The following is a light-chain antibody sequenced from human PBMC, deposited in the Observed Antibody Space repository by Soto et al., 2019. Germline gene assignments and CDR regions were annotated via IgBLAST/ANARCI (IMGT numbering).Light chain of an antibody. CDR3: CSYAGTSYV. J-gene: IGLJ1*01. V-gene: IGLV2-11*01. Sequence: QSALTQPRSVSGSPGQSVTISCTGASSDVGGYNSVSWYQQHPGKAPKLMIYDVNKRPSGVPDRFSGSKSGNTASLTISGLQTEDEADYYCCSYAGTSYVFGTGTKVSV. CDR2: DVN. CDR1: SSDVGGYNS.